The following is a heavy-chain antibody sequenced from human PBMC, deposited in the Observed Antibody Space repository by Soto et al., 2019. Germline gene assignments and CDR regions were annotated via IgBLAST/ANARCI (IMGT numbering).Heavy chain of an antibody. CDR3: VRFGGAAAGPGDY. CDR2: ISSSGTTI. J-gene: IGHJ4*02. D-gene: IGHD6-13*01. V-gene: IGHV3-48*03. CDR1: EFTLSSYE. Sequence: GGSLRLSCVASEFTLSSYEMNWVRQAPGKGLEWVSYISSSGTTIYYTDSVKGRFTISRDNAKKSLYLQMNSLRAEDTAVYYCVRFGGAAAGPGDYWGQGTLVTVSS.